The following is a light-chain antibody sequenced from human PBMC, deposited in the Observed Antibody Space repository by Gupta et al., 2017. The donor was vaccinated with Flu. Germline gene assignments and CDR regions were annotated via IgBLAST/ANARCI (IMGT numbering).Light chain of an antibody. CDR2: DVS. V-gene: IGLV2-11*01. J-gene: IGLJ2*01. Sequence: SVLTHPRSVSGSPGQSVTISCTGSSSDVGLYEYVSWYQHHPGKAPSLIIYDVSGRPSGVPDRFSASKSGNTASLTISGLQAEDEADYHCCSCAGRYTWVFGGGTKVTVL. CDR3: CSCAGRYTWV. CDR1: SSDVGLYEY.